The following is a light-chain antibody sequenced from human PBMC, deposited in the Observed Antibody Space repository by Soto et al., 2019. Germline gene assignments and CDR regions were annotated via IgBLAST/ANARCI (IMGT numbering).Light chain of an antibody. J-gene: IGKJ1*01. CDR1: QNITSTY. CDR3: QHYGFSRT. V-gene: IGKV3-20*01. CDR2: GAS. Sequence: EIVLTQSPDTLSLSPGERAALSCRASQNITSTYLAWYQQKPGQAPRLLIYGASGSAPGIPDKFSGSGSGTDFTLTIIRLEPEDFAMYYCQHYGFSRTFGQGTKVEVK.